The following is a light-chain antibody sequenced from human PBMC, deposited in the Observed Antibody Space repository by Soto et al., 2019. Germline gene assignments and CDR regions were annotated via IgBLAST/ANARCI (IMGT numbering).Light chain of an antibody. J-gene: IGKJ4*01. V-gene: IGKV1-5*01. CDR3: QQYNSYSRLT. CDR2: DAS. Sequence: DFQMTQSPSTLSASVGDRVTITCRASQSISSWLAWYQQKPGKAPKLLIYDASSLESGVPSRFSGRGSGTEFTLTINSLQPEDFATYYCQQYNSYSRLTFGGGTKVDIK. CDR1: QSISSW.